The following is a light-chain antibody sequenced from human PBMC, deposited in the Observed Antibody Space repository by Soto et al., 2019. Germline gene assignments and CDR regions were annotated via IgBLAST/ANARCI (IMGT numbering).Light chain of an antibody. V-gene: IGKV3-15*01. CDR1: QSVRNK. CDR3: QQYNSWRSIT. CDR2: DTS. Sequence: VVTQSPATLSVSPGERATLSCRVSQSVRNKVAWYQQKPGQTPRVIIYDTSTRAAGIPARFSGSGYGTYFTLTISSLQAEDFAVYYCQQYNSWRSITFGQGTRLEIK. J-gene: IGKJ5*01.